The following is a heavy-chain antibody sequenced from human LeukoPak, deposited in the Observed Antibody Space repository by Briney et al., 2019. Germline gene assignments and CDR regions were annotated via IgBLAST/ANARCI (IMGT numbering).Heavy chain of an antibody. V-gene: IGHV3-21*01. Sequence: PGGSLRLSCAASGFTFSSYSMNWVRQAPGKGLEWVSSISSSSYIYYADSVKGRFTISRDNAKNSLYLQMNSLRAEDTAVYYCARDQDDNVWGSCRYEGVRYFDYWGQGTLVTVSS. CDR2: ISSSSYI. CDR1: GFTFSSYS. D-gene: IGHD3-16*02. CDR3: ARDQDDNVWGSCRYEGVRYFDY. J-gene: IGHJ4*02.